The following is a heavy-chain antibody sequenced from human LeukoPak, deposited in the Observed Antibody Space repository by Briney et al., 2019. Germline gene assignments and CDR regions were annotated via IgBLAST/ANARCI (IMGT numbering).Heavy chain of an antibody. V-gene: IGHV4-59*01. D-gene: IGHD2-21*02. Sequence: SETLSLTCTVSGGSIGSYYWSWIRQPPGKGLEWIGYIYYSGCTNYNPSLKSRVTISVDTSKNQFSLKLSSVTAADTAVYYCARVRAYCGGDCYLRLYYYYYMDVWGKGTTVTISS. CDR3: ARVRAYCGGDCYLRLYYYYYMDV. J-gene: IGHJ6*03. CDR1: GGSIGSYY. CDR2: IYYSGCT.